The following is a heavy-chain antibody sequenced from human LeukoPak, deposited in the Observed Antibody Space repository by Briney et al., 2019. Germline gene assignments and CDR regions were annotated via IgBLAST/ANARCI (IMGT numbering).Heavy chain of an antibody. Sequence: GGSLRLSCAPSSFTVSRNYMRWVRQPPGKGLEWVAVIYIGGSKYYADSVKGRFTISRDNSKNSLYLQMNSLRAEDTAVYYSAREATITRFGYWGQGTLVTVSS. V-gene: IGHV3-53*01. CDR1: SFTVSRNY. CDR2: IYIGGSK. D-gene: IGHD5-24*01. J-gene: IGHJ4*02. CDR3: AREATITRFGY.